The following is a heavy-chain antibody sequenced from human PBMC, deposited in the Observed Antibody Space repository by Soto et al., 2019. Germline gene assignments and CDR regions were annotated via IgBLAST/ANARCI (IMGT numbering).Heavy chain of an antibody. D-gene: IGHD3-3*01. CDR1: VGSISSSSYY. CDR2: IYYSGST. Sequence: SETLSLNGTVSVGSISSSSYYWGWILQPPGKGLEWIGSIYYSGSTYYNPSLKSRVTISVDTSKNQFSLKLSSVTAADTAVYYCASSYYDFWSGYYIRWFDPWGQGTLVT. J-gene: IGHJ5*02. V-gene: IGHV4-39*01. CDR3: ASSYYDFWSGYYIRWFDP.